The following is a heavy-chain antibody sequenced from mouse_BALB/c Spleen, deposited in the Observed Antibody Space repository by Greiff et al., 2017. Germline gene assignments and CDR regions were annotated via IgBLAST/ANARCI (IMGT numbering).Heavy chain of an antibody. J-gene: IGHJ4*01. D-gene: IGHD2-14*01. Sequence: EVQLQQSGPELVKPGASVKMSCKASGYTFTSYVMHWVKQKPGQGLEWIGYINPYNDGTKYNEKFKGKATLTSDKSSSTAYMELSSLTSEDSAVYYCARYYRYDGDYAMDYWGQGTSVTVSS. CDR2: INPYNDGT. CDR3: ARYYRYDGDYAMDY. V-gene: IGHV1-14*01. CDR1: GYTFTSYV.